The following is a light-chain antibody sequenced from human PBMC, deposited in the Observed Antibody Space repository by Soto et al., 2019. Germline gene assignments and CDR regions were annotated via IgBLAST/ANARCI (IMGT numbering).Light chain of an antibody. Sequence: DIQMTQSPSSLSASVGERVTITCRASQSITSYLNWYQQKPGKAPKLLISDASNLQSGVPSRFSGSGSGTEFTLTIISPQPDDIATYYCQQYNNYWTCGQGTKV. CDR3: QQYNNYWT. V-gene: IGKV1-5*01. J-gene: IGKJ1*01. CDR1: QSITSY. CDR2: DAS.